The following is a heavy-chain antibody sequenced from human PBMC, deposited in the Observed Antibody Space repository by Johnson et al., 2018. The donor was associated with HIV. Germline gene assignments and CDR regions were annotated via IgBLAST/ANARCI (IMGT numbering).Heavy chain of an antibody. Sequence: VHLVESGGGLVQPGGSLRLSCAASGFTFSSYDMHWVRQATGKGLEWVSAIGTAGDTYYPGSVKGRFTISRENAKNSLYLQMNSLRAGDTAVYYCARAGSSAAANDAFDIWGQGTMVTVSS. J-gene: IGHJ3*02. CDR2: IGTAGDT. CDR1: GFTFSSYD. V-gene: IGHV3-13*01. CDR3: ARAGSSAAANDAFDI. D-gene: IGHD6-25*01.